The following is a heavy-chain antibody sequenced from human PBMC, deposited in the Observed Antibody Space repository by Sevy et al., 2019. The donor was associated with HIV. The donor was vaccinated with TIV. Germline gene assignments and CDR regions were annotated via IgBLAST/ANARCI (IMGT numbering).Heavy chain of an antibody. CDR2: INSTSTYI. CDR3: ARDPSPGITAIEDY. Sequence: GGSLRLSCTASGFTFSSFSMSWVRQAPGKGLEWDASINSTSTYICNADPVKGRFTISRDNAKNSLYLQMNSLRAEDTAVYYCARDPSPGITAIEDYWGPGTLVTVSS. V-gene: IGHV3-21*01. D-gene: IGHD2-21*02. J-gene: IGHJ4*02. CDR1: GFTFSSFS.